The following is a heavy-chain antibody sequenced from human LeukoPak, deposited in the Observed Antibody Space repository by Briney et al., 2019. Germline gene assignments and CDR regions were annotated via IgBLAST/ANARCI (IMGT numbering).Heavy chain of an antibody. J-gene: IGHJ4*02. Sequence: GGSLRLSCAASGFTFSSYGMHWVRQAPGKGLEWVAVIWYDGSHKYYADSVKGRFTISRDNSKNTLYLQMNRLRAEDTAVYYCAKDKPAAHSSGHTFDYWGQGTLVTVSS. CDR3: AKDKPAAHSSGHTFDY. CDR1: GFTFSSYG. D-gene: IGHD3-22*01. V-gene: IGHV3-33*06. CDR2: IWYDGSHK.